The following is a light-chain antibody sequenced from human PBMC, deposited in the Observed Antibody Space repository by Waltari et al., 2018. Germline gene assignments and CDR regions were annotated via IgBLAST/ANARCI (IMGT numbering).Light chain of an antibody. V-gene: IGKV1-6*01. CDR3: LQDYSYPLT. CDR2: AAS. J-gene: IGKJ4*01. Sequence: AIQMTQSPSSLLASVGDRVTITCRASQDVSSELGWYQQRPGIAPKLLIYAASTLQSGVPSRFSGSGSGTDFTLTISSLQPEDFATYYCLQDYSYPLTFGGGTKVEIK. CDR1: QDVSSE.